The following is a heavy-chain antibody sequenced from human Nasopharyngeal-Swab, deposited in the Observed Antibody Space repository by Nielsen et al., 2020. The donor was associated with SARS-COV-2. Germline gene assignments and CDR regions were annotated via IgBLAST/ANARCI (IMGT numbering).Heavy chain of an antibody. J-gene: IGHJ6*02. CDR1: GFTFSNYA. CDR2: ISGSGDTT. CDR3: AKAPYLRGLDV. V-gene: IGHV3-23*01. D-gene: IGHD2-21*01. Sequence: GGSLRLSCAASGFTFSNYAMSWVRQAPGKGLEWVSIISGSGDTTYYADSVNDRFTISRDNSKNTLYLQTNSLRVEDTAVYYCAKAPYLRGLDVWGQGTTVTVSS.